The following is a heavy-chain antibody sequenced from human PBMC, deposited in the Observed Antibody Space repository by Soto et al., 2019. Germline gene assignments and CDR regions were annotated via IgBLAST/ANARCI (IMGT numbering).Heavy chain of an antibody. CDR1: GFTFNSYA. V-gene: IGHV3-23*01. Sequence: GGSLRLSCAASGFTFNSYAMNWVRQAPGKGLEWVSGISGSGGSTYYADSVKGRFTISRDNSKNTLYLQMNSLRAEDTAIYYCAKVETAARPTKACFDYWGQGTLVTVSS. J-gene: IGHJ4*02. D-gene: IGHD6-6*01. CDR2: ISGSGGST. CDR3: AKVETAARPTKACFDY.